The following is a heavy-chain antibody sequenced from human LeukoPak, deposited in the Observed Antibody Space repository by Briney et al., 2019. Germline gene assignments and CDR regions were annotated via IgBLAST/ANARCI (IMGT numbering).Heavy chain of an antibody. Sequence: PGASVKVSCKASGYTFTGYYIHWVRQAPGQGLEWMGWINPNSGGTNYAQKFQGRVTMTRDTSISTAYMELSRLRSDDTAVYYCARGRELLLAVGYYFDYWRQGTLVTVSS. J-gene: IGHJ4*02. D-gene: IGHD1-26*01. V-gene: IGHV1-2*02. CDR1: GYTFTGYY. CDR3: ARGRELLLAVGYYFDY. CDR2: INPNSGGT.